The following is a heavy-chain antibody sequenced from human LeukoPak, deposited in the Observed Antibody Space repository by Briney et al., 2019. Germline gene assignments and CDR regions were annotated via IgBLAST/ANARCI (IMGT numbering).Heavy chain of an antibody. CDR1: GGSISSSSYY. CDR3: ARGGLPTYFYYYYYGMDV. Sequence: PSETLSLTCTVPGGSISSSSYYWGWIRQPPGKGLEWIGSIYYSGSTYYNPSLKSRVTISVDTSKNQFSLKLSSVTAADTAVYYCARGGLPTYFYYYYYGMDVWGQGTTVTVSS. V-gene: IGHV4-39*01. D-gene: IGHD1-26*01. J-gene: IGHJ6*02. CDR2: IYYSGST.